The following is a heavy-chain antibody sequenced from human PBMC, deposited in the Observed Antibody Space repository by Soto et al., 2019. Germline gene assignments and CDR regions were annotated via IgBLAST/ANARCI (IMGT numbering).Heavy chain of an antibody. CDR2: ISNDGSNK. CDR3: AKGGSSSSSGDAFEN. D-gene: IGHD6-6*01. V-gene: IGHV3-30*18. J-gene: IGHJ3*02. Sequence: QVKLVESGGGVVQPGRSLRLSCAASGLPFSSHGMHWVRQAPGKGLEWVAMISNDGSNKYYAESVKGQFAISRDNSKNTLWLQRNSLIVDDTAIYNCAKGGSSSSSGDAFENLGQGTMVTVSS. CDR1: GLPFSSHG.